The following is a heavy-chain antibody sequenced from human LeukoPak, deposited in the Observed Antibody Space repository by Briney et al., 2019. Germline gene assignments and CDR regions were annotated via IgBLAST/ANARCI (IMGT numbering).Heavy chain of an antibody. CDR3: ARDLEIGSSSYYFDY. Sequence: TGGSLRLSCAASGFTVSTYGMHWVRQAPGKGLEWVAVIWYDGSNKYYADSVRGRFTISRDNFKNTLYLQMNSLRAEDTAVYYCARDLEIGSSSYYFDYWGQGTLVTVSS. V-gene: IGHV3-33*08. CDR2: IWYDGSNK. J-gene: IGHJ4*02. D-gene: IGHD3-3*01. CDR1: GFTVSTYG.